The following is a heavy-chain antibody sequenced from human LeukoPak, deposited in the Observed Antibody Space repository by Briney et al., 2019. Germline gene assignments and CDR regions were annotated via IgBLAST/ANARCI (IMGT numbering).Heavy chain of an antibody. CDR3: ARNHPYISGLFDY. V-gene: IGHV3-21*01. J-gene: IGHJ4*02. D-gene: IGHD6-19*01. CDR2: ITSSSSYI. CDR1: GFTFSSYS. Sequence: PGGSLRLSCAASGFTFSSYSMNWVRQAPGKGLEWVSSITSSSSYIYYADSLMGRFTISRDNAKNSLDLQMNSLRAEDTAVYYCARNHPYISGLFDYWGQGTLATVSS.